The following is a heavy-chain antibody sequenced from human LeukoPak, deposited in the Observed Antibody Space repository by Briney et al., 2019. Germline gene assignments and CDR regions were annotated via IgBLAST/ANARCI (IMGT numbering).Heavy chain of an antibody. CDR1: GGSISSHY. J-gene: IGHJ5*02. Sequence: SETLSLTCTVSGGSISSHYWGWIRQPPGKGLEWIGYIYYSGSTNYNPSLKSRVTISVDTSKNQFSLKLSSVTAADTAVYYCAREYYYDSSGHTPNWFDPWGQGTLVNVSS. V-gene: IGHV4-59*11. D-gene: IGHD3-22*01. CDR3: AREYYYDSSGHTPNWFDP. CDR2: IYYSGST.